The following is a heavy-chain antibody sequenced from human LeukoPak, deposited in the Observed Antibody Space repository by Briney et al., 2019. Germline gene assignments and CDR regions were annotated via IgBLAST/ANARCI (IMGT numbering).Heavy chain of an antibody. CDR1: GGSFSGYY. CDR2: INHSGST. CDR3: ASRWSGYRY. V-gene: IGHV4-34*01. J-gene: IGHJ4*02. D-gene: IGHD3-3*01. Sequence: SSETLSLTCAVYGGSFSGYYWSWIRRPPGKGLEWIGEINHSGSTNYNPSLKSRVTISVDTSKNQFSLKLSSVTAADTAVYYCASRWSGYRYWGQGTLVTVSS.